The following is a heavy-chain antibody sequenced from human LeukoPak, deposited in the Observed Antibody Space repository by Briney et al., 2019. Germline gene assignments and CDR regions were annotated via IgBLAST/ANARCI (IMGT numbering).Heavy chain of an antibody. CDR1: GFTFSSYA. CDR2: ISYDGSNK. Sequence: GGSLRLSCAASGFTFSSYAMSWVRQAPGKGLEWVAVISYDGSNKYYADSVKGRFTISRDNSKNTLYLQMNSLRAEDTAVYYCARAHREWELEGYWGQGTLVTVSS. CDR3: ARAHREWELEGY. J-gene: IGHJ4*02. D-gene: IGHD1-26*01. V-gene: IGHV3-30-3*01.